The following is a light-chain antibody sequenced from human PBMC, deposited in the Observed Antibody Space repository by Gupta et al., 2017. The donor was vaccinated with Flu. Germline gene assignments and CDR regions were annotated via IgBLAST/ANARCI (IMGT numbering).Light chain of an antibody. CDR1: RSNIGAGFD. CDR2: GSD. Sequence: VTISCTGSRSNIGAGFDVHWYQLLPGTAPKLLIYGSDNRPSGVPDRFSGSKSGTSASLAITGLQVEDEAEYFCQSFDSSGGGYVFATGTKVTVV. V-gene: IGLV1-40*01. CDR3: QSFDSSGGGYV. J-gene: IGLJ1*01.